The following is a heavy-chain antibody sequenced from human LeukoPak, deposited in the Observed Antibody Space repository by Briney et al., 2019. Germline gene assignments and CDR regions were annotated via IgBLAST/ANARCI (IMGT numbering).Heavy chain of an antibody. CDR3: VRGIGLSSGWYEFDY. CDR2: ISFDGSNK. V-gene: IGHV3-30-3*01. Sequence: PGGSLRLSGAASGFTFSSYVIHWVRQAPGKGLEWVSLISFDGSNKYYADSVKGRFTISRDNSKNTLHLQMNSLKPEDTAVYYCVRGIGLSSGWYEFDYWGQGTLVTVSS. D-gene: IGHD6-19*01. CDR1: GFTFSSYV. J-gene: IGHJ4*02.